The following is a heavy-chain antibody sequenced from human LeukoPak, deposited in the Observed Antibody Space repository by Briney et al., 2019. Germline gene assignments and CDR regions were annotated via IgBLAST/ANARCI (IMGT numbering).Heavy chain of an antibody. J-gene: IGHJ1*01. CDR3: AGFWGGGYSYSFHH. CDR2: IIYSGDT. CDR1: GGSISAYQ. D-gene: IGHD2-21*02. Sequence: ASETLSLTCTVSGGSISAYQWSWIRQPPGKGLEWIGQIIYSGDTKYNPSLKSRITMSVDTSKSQFSLKLRSVTAADTAVYYCAGFWGGGYSYSFHHGGRGPRVPVS. V-gene: IGHV4-59*08.